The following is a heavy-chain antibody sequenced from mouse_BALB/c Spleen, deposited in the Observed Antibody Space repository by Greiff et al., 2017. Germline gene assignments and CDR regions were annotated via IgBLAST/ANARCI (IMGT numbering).Heavy chain of an antibody. V-gene: IGHV5-17*02. Sequence: EVQGVESGGGLVQPGGSRKLSCAASGFTFSSFGMHWVRQAPAKGLEWVAYISSGSSTIYYADTVKGRFTISRDNPKNTLFLQMTSLRSEDTAMFYCARGWFAYWGQGTLVTVSA. CDR2: ISSGSSTI. CDR1: GFTFSSFG. J-gene: IGHJ3*01. CDR3: ARGWFAY.